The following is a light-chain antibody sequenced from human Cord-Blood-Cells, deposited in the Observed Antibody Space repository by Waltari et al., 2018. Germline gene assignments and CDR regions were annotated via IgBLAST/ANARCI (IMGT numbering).Light chain of an antibody. Sequence: QSALTQPASVSGSPGQSITISCTGTSSDVGGYNYVSWYQQHPGKAPKLMIYDVSKRPSGVSNRFPGSKSGNTASLTISGLQAEDEADYYCSSYTSSPYVFGTGTKVTVL. CDR2: DVS. J-gene: IGLJ1*01. CDR1: SSDVGGYNY. CDR3: SSYTSSPYV. V-gene: IGLV2-14*01.